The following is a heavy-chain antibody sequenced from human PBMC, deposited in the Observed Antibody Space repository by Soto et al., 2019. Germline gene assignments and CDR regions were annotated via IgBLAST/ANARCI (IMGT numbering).Heavy chain of an antibody. CDR3: ATGNDGWYYYDSRGLMGAFDI. D-gene: IGHD3-22*01. J-gene: IGHJ3*02. CDR2: IYTSGST. V-gene: IGHV4-4*07. Sequence: SETLSLTCTVSGGSISSYYWSWIRQPAGKGLEWIGRIYTSGSTNYNPSLKSRVTMSVDTSKNQFSLKLSSVTAADTAVYYCATGNDGWYYYDSRGLMGAFDIWGQGTMVTVS. CDR1: GGSISSYY.